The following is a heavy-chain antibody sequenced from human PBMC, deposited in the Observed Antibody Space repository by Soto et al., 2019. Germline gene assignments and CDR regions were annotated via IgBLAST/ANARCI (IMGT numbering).Heavy chain of an antibody. V-gene: IGHV1-18*01. D-gene: IGHD6-13*01. CDR2: ISAYNGNT. CDR3: ARPPLGAAAGTWWYFDL. CDR1: GYTFTSYG. Sequence: GASVKVSCKASGYTFTSYGISWVRQAPGQGLEWMGWISAYNGNTNYAQKLQGRVTMTTDTSTSTAYMELRSLRSDDTAVYYCARPPLGAAAGTWWYFDLWGRGTLVTVSS. J-gene: IGHJ2*01.